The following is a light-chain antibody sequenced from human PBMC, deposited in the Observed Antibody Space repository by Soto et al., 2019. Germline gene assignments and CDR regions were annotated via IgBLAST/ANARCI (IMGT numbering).Light chain of an antibody. CDR1: SGHSSYA. Sequence: QSVLTQSPSASASLGASVKLTCTLSSGHSSYAIAWHQQQPEKGPRYLMRLNSDGSHSKGDGIPDRFSGSSSGAERYLTISSLQSEDEADYHCQTWATGIGGVFGGGTKLTVL. J-gene: IGLJ3*02. CDR2: LNSDGSH. V-gene: IGLV4-69*01. CDR3: QTWATGIGGV.